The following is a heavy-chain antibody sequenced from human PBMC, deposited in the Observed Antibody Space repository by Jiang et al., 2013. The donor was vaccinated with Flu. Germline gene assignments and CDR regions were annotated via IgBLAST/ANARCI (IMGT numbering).Heavy chain of an antibody. D-gene: IGHD5-18*01. Sequence: GAEVKKPGTSVKVSCKASGFTFTSSAMQWVRQARGQRLEWIGWIVVGSGNTNYAQKFQERVTITRDMSTSTAYMELSSLRSEDTAVYYCAAGWLQHRPYYYYGMDVWGKRDHGHRLL. CDR3: AAGWLQHRPYYYYGMDV. CDR1: GFTFTSSA. J-gene: IGHJ6*04. V-gene: IGHV1-58*02. CDR2: IVVGSGNT.